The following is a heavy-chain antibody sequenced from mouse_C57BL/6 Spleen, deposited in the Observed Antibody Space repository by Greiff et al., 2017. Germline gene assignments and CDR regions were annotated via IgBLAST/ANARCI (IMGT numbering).Heavy chain of an antibody. CDR1: GYTFTSYW. Sequence: QVQLKQPGAELVMPGASVKLSCKASGYTFTSYWMHWVKQRPGQGLEWIGEIDPSDSYTNYNQKFKGKSTLTVDKSSSTAYMQLSSLTSEDSAVYDCARGGDYWGQGTSVTVSS. CDR2: IDPSDSYT. V-gene: IGHV1-69*01. J-gene: IGHJ4*01. CDR3: ARGGDY.